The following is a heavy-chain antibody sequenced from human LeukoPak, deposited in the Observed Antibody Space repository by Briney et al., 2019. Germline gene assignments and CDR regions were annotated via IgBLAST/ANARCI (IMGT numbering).Heavy chain of an antibody. D-gene: IGHD1-26*01. J-gene: IGHJ4*02. V-gene: IGHV4-61*01. CDR2: IYYSGST. CDR3: AAEVGDYVDY. Sequence: SETLSLNCTVSGDSVSSNSYYWTWIRQPPGKGLEWIGYIYYSGSTNYNPSLKSRVTISVDTSKNQFSLKLSSVTAADTAVYYCAAEVGDYVDYWGQGTLVTVSS. CDR1: GDSVSSNSYY.